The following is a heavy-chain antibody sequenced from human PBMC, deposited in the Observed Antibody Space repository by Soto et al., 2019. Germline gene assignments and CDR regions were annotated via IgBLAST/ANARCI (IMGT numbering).Heavy chain of an antibody. CDR1: GFTFSSYG. D-gene: IGHD3-22*01. CDR2: ISYDGSNK. J-gene: IGHJ2*01. Sequence: GGSLRLSCAASGFTFSSYGMHWVRQAPGKGLEWVAVISYDGSNKYYADSVKGRFTISRDNSKNTLYLQMNTLRAEDTAVYYCAKDADSSGYRYFDLWGRGTLVTVSS. CDR3: AKDADSSGYRYFDL. V-gene: IGHV3-30*18.